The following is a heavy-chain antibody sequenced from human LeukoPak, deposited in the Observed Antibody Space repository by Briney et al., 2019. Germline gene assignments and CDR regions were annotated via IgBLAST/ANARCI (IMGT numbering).Heavy chain of an antibody. Sequence: GASVKVSCKASGYTFTSYGISWVGQAPGQGLEGRGWISAYNGNTNYAQKLQGRVTMTTDTSTSTVYMELRSLRSDDTAVYYCAKACWGSLRTLGDYYYYMDVWGKGTTVTVSS. J-gene: IGHJ6*03. V-gene: IGHV1-18*01. D-gene: IGHD3-16*01. CDR2: ISAYNGNT. CDR3: AKACWGSLRTLGDYYYYMDV. CDR1: GYTFTSYG.